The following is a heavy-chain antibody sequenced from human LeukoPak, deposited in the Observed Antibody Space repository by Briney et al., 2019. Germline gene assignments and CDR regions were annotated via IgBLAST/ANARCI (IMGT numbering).Heavy chain of an antibody. Sequence: PSETLFLTCSVSGGPASNYYWSWIRQPPGKGLEWIGYIHDSGITDYNPSLQSRVLVSVDTSKGQFSLKLNSVTAADTALYYCATHGDFGDYYFDHWGQGILVTVSS. D-gene: IGHD4-17*01. CDR3: ATHGDFGDYYFDH. J-gene: IGHJ4*02. CDR1: GGPASNYY. V-gene: IGHV4-59*08. CDR2: IHDSGIT.